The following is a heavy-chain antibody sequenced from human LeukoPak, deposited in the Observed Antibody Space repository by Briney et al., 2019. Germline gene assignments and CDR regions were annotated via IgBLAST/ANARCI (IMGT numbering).Heavy chain of an antibody. D-gene: IGHD1-1*01. V-gene: IGHV1-69*05. CDR3: ARAPTGTGLRDYYFDY. Sequence: SVKVSCKASGGTFSSYAISWVRQAPGQGLEWMGGIIPIFGTANYAQKFQGRVTITTDESTSTAYMELSSLRSEDTAVYYCARAPTGTGLRDYYFDYWGQGTLVTVSS. J-gene: IGHJ4*02. CDR1: GGTFSSYA. CDR2: IIPIFGTA.